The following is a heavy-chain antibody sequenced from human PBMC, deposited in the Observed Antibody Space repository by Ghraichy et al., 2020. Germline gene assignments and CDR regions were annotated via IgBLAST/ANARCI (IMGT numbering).Heavy chain of an antibody. D-gene: IGHD3-10*01. V-gene: IGHV3-21*01. CDR3: ARGDRGSPYYYYGVDV. CDR2: ISSSSSYI. J-gene: IGHJ6*02. CDR1: GFTFSSYS. Sequence: GGSLRLSCAASGFTFSSYSMNWVRQAPGKGLEWVSSISSSSSYIYYADSVKGRFTISRDNAKNSLYLQMNGLRAEDTAVYYCARGDRGSPYYYYGVDVWGQGTTVTVSS.